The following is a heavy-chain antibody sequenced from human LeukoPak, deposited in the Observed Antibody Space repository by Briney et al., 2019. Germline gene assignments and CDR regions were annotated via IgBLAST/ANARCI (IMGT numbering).Heavy chain of an antibody. CDR2: ISSSSSYI. CDR3: ARGVPAAHNWFDP. D-gene: IGHD2-2*01. V-gene: IGHV3-21*01. J-gene: IGHJ5*02. Sequence: GGSLRLSCAASGFTFSGYSMNWVRQAPGKGLEWVSSISSSSSYIYYADSVKGRFTISRDNAKNSLYLQMNSLRAEDTAVYYCARGVPAAHNWFDPWGQGTLVTVSS. CDR1: GFTFSGYS.